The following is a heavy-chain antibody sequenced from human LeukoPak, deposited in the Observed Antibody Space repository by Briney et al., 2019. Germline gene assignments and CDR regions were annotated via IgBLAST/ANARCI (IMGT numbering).Heavy chain of an antibody. D-gene: IGHD3-9*01. Sequence: GGSLRLSCAASGFTFSSYGMHWVRQAPGKGLEWVAFIRYEGSNKYYADSVKGRFTISRDNSKNTLYLQMNSLTAEDTAVYYCAKERPRYDILTGYPYYFDYWGQGTLVTVSS. CDR2: IRYEGSNK. CDR3: AKERPRYDILTGYPYYFDY. J-gene: IGHJ4*02. V-gene: IGHV3-30*02. CDR1: GFTFSSYG.